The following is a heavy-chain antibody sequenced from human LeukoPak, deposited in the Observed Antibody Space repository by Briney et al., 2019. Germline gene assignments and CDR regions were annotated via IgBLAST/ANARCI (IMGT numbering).Heavy chain of an antibody. CDR2: IYYSGST. CDR3: ARAGFYDFWSGYYLGNWFDP. D-gene: IGHD3-3*01. CDR1: GGSISSYY. Sequence: SETLSLTCTVSGGSISSYYWSWIRQPPGKGLEWIGYIYYSGSTNYNPSLKSRVTISVDTSKNQFSLKLSSVIAADTAVYYCARAGFYDFWSGYYLGNWFDPWGQGTLVTVSS. J-gene: IGHJ5*02. V-gene: IGHV4-59*01.